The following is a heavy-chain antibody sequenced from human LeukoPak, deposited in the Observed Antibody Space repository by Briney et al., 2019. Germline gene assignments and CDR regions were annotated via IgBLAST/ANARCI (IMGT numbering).Heavy chain of an antibody. CDR1: GGSFSGYY. V-gene: IGHV4-34*01. CDR2: INRSGST. J-gene: IGHJ5*02. CDR3: ARDGSIAARGWFDP. D-gene: IGHD6-6*01. Sequence: SETLSLTCAVYGGSFSGYYWSWIRQPPGKGLEWIGEINRSGSTNYNPSLKSRVTISVDTSKNQFSLKLSSVTAADTAVYYCARDGSIAARGWFDPWGQGTLVTVSS.